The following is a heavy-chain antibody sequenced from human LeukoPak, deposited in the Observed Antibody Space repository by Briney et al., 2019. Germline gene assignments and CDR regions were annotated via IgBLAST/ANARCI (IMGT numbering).Heavy chain of an antibody. V-gene: IGHV4-39*07. D-gene: IGHD6-13*01. Sequence: PSETLSLTCTVSGGSISSSSYYWGWIRQPPGKGLEWIGSIYYSGSTYYNPSLKSRVTISVDTSKNQFSLKLSSVTAADTAVYYCARAYSSSRVTYFDYWGQGTLVTVSS. CDR1: GGSISSSSYY. CDR3: ARAYSSSRVTYFDY. J-gene: IGHJ4*02. CDR2: IYYSGST.